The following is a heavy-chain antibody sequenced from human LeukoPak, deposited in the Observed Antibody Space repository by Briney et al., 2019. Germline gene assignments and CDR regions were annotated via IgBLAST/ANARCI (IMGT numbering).Heavy chain of an antibody. CDR3: ARERNTAMVS. D-gene: IGHD5-18*01. CDR1: GGSISSYY. CDR2: IYYSGST. J-gene: IGHJ4*02. V-gene: IGHV4-59*01. Sequence: KASETLSLTCTVSGGSISSYYWNWIRQPPGKGLEWIGYIYYSGSTNYNPSLKSRVTISVDTSKNQFSLKLSSVTAADTAVYYCARERNTAMVSWGQGTLVTVSS.